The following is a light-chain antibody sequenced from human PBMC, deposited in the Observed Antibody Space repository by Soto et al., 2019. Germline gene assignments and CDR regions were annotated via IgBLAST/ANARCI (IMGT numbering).Light chain of an antibody. CDR1: QGISSA. CDR2: DAS. V-gene: IGKV1D-13*01. Sequence: AIQLTQSPSSLSASVGDRVTITCRASQGISSALAWYQQKPGKPPQLLIYDASTLESGVPSRFSGSGSGTDFTLTISSLQPEDFATYHCQQFYNYPYTFGPGTNLEI. J-gene: IGKJ2*01. CDR3: QQFYNYPYT.